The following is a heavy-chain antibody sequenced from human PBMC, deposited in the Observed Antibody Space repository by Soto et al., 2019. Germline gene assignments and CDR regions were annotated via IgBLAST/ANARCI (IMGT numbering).Heavy chain of an antibody. CDR3: ARARQYYDCEFDP. CDR2: INHSGST. J-gene: IGHJ5*02. CDR1: GGSFSGYY. V-gene: IGHV4-34*01. Sequence: SEXLSLTCAVYGGSFSGYYWTWIRQPPGTGLEWIGEINHSGSTNYNPSLKSRVTISVDTSKNQFSLKLTSVTAADTAVYYCARARQYYDCEFDPWGQGTLVNVSS. D-gene: IGHD3-22*01.